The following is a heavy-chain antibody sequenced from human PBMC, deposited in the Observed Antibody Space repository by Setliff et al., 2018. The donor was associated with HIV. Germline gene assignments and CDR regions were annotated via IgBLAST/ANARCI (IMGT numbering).Heavy chain of an antibody. Sequence: SETLSLTCTVSGGSISSSSYYWGWIRQSPGKGLEWIGSIYYSGSTYYNMSLKGRVTISVDTSKNQFSLKLSSVTAADTAVYYCARGLVRMAPNMDVWGKGTTVTVSS. J-gene: IGHJ6*03. CDR2: IYYSGST. CDR1: GGSISSSSYY. CDR3: ARGLVRMAPNMDV. V-gene: IGHV4-39*01. D-gene: IGHD2-8*01.